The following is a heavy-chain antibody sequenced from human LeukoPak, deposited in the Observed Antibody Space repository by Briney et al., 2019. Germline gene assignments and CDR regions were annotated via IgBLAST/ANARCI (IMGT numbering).Heavy chain of an antibody. V-gene: IGHV4-59*06. Sequence: SETLSLTCTVSGGSISSYYWSWIRQHPGKGLEWIGYIYYSGSTYYNPSLKSRVTISVDTSKNQFSLKLSSVTAADTAVYYCARASRDENYFDYWGQGTLVTVSS. CDR1: GGSISSYY. J-gene: IGHJ4*02. CDR3: ARASRDENYFDY. CDR2: IYYSGST.